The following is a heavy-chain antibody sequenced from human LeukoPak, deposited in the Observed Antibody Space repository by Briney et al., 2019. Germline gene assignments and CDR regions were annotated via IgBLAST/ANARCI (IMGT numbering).Heavy chain of an antibody. V-gene: IGHV1-2*02. J-gene: IGHJ4*02. D-gene: IGHD1-7*01. CDR1: GYTFTSYD. Sequence: ASVKVSCKASGYTFTSYDINWVRQAPGQGLEWMGWINPNSGGTNYAQKFQGRVTMTRDTSISTAYMELSRLRSDDTAVYYCARNGGYNWNYVPYYWGQGTLVTVSS. CDR2: INPNSGGT. CDR3: ARNGGYNWNYVPYY.